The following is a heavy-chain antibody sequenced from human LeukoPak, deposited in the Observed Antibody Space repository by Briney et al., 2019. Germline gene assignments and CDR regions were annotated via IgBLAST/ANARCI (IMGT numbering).Heavy chain of an antibody. J-gene: IGHJ4*02. V-gene: IGHV4-30-4*01. CDR3: ASLGYCSSTSCYPFDY. CDR2: IYYSGST. D-gene: IGHD2-2*01. CDR1: GGSISSGDYY. Sequence: SETLSLTCTVSGGSISSGDYYWSWIRQPPGKGLEWIGYIYYSGSTYYNPSLKSRVTISVDTSKNQFFLKLSSVTAADTAVYYCASLGYCSSTSCYPFDYWGQGTLVTVSS.